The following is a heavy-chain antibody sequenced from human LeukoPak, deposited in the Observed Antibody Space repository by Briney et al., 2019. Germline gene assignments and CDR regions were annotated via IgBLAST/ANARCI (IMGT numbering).Heavy chain of an antibody. J-gene: IGHJ4*02. V-gene: IGHV4-59*01. Sequence: SETLSLTCTVSGGSISSYYWSWIRQPPGKGLEWIGYIYYSGSTNYNPSLKSRVTISVDTSKNQFSLKLSSVTAADTAVYYCARTNYGSGDFDYWGQGTLVTVSS. D-gene: IGHD3-10*01. CDR3: ARTNYGSGDFDY. CDR2: IYYSGST. CDR1: GGSISSYY.